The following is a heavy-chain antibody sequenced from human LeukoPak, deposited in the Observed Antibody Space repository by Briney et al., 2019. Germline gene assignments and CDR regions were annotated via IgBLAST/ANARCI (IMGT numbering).Heavy chain of an antibody. V-gene: IGHV3-30*18. CDR1: GFTFSSYG. D-gene: IGHD3-3*01. J-gene: IGHJ6*02. CDR3: AKDQPGGPYDFWSGYFPEASYYYYYGMDV. Sequence: GGSLRLSCAASGFTFSSYGMHWVRQAPGKGLEWVAVISYDGSNKYYADSVKGRFTISRDNFKNTLYLQMNSLRAEDTAVYYCAKDQPGGPYDFWSGYFPEASYYYYYGMDVWGQGTTVTVSS. CDR2: ISYDGSNK.